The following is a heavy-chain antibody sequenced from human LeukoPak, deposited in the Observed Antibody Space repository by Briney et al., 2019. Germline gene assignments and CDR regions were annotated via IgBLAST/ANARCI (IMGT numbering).Heavy chain of an antibody. V-gene: IGHV1-2*02. D-gene: IGHD3-10*01. CDR1: GFTFSSYA. J-gene: IGHJ5*02. CDR3: AREGMGLLWFGELLLPFDP. CDR2: INPNSGGT. Sequence: GGSLRLSCAASGFTFSSYAMHWVRQAPGQGLEWMGWINPNSGGTNYAQKFQGRVTMTRDTSISTAYMELSRLRSDDTAVYYCAREGMGLLWFGELLLPFDPWGQGTLVTVSS.